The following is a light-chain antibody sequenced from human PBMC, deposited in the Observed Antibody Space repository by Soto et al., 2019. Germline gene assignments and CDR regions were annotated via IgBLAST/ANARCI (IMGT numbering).Light chain of an antibody. CDR3: QQSYSTPCK. Sequence: DIQMTQSPSSLSASVGDRVTITCRASQSISSYLNWYQQKPGKAPKLLIYAASSLQSGVPSRFSGSGSGTDFTLTISSLQPEDFATYYCQQSYSTPCKFGQGTKVDIK. J-gene: IGKJ1*01. CDR1: QSISSY. V-gene: IGKV1-39*01. CDR2: AAS.